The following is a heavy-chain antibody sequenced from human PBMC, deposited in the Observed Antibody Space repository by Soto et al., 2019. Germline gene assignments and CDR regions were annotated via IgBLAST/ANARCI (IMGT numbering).Heavy chain of an antibody. CDR3: ARDFPRIAAAGSSGLFDP. CDR1: GDSVSSNSAA. Sequence: PSQTLSLTCAISGDSVSSNSAAWNWIRQSPSRGLEWLGRTYYRSKWYNDYAVSVKSRITINPDTSKNQFSLQLNSVTPEDTAVYYCARDFPRIAAAGSSGLFDPWGQGTLVTVSS. V-gene: IGHV6-1*01. CDR2: TYYRSKWYN. D-gene: IGHD6-13*01. J-gene: IGHJ5*02.